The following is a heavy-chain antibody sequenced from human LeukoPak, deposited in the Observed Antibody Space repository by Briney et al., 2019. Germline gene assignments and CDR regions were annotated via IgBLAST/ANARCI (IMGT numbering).Heavy chain of an antibody. D-gene: IGHD3-22*01. CDR1: GYTFTSYD. J-gene: IGHJ4*02. CDR2: TNPNSGNT. Sequence: ASVKVSCKASGYTFTSYDINWVRQATGQGLEWMGWTNPNSGNTGYAQKFQGRVTMTRNTSISTAYMELSSLRSEDTAVYYCARVLIDDSSGYPAYYFDYWGQGTLVTVSS. V-gene: IGHV1-8*01. CDR3: ARVLIDDSSGYPAYYFDY.